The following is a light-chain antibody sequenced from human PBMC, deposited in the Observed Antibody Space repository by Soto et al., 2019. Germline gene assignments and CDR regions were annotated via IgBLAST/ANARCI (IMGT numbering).Light chain of an antibody. Sequence: QSALTQPRSVSGSPRQSVTISCTGTSSDVGGYNYVSWYQQHPGKAPKLMIYDVSKRPSGVPDRFSGSKSGNTASLTISGLQAEDEADYYCCSYAGSYTPRVFGTGTKVTVL. J-gene: IGLJ1*01. CDR1: SSDVGGYNY. V-gene: IGLV2-11*01. CDR3: CSYAGSYTPRV. CDR2: DVS.